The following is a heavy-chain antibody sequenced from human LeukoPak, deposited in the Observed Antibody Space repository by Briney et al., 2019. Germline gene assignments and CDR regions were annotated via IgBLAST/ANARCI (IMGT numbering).Heavy chain of an antibody. J-gene: IGHJ5*02. CDR3: ARGRSPYDFWSGSNWFDP. V-gene: IGHV3-64*01. D-gene: IGHD3-3*01. Sequence: PGGSLRLSCAASGFTFSSYATHWVRQAPGKGLEYVSAISSNGGSTYYANSVKGRFTISRDNSKNTLYLQMGSLRAEDMAVYYCARGRSPYDFWSGSNWFDPWGQGTLVTVSS. CDR1: GFTFSSYA. CDR2: ISSNGGST.